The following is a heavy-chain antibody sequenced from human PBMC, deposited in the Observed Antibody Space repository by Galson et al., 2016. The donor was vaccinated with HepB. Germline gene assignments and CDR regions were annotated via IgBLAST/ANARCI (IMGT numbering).Heavy chain of an antibody. CDR2: IVPTFNTA. V-gene: IGHV1-69*13. Sequence: SVKVSCKASGYTFSDHSINWMRQAPGQGLEWLGAIVPTFNTANYPPRVQGGVTITADHSTGTVYMELSSLRPDDTALYYCARGAEYSTGFYKMDFDFWGQGTLVTVSS. CDR1: GYTFSDHS. D-gene: IGHD2/OR15-2a*01. CDR3: ARGAEYSTGFYKMDFDF. J-gene: IGHJ4*02.